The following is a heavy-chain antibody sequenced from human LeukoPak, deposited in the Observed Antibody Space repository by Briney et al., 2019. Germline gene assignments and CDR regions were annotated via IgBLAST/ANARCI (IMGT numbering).Heavy chain of an antibody. J-gene: IGHJ4*02. D-gene: IGHD4-17*01. CDR3: ARGAGTTVTTLDY. Sequence: ASVKVSCKASGYTFTGYYMHWVRQAPGQGLEWMGWINPNSGGTNYAQKFQGRVTMTRDTSISTAYMELSRLRSDDTAVYYCARGAGTTVTTLDYWGQGTLVTVSS. V-gene: IGHV1-2*02. CDR1: GYTFTGYY. CDR2: INPNSGGT.